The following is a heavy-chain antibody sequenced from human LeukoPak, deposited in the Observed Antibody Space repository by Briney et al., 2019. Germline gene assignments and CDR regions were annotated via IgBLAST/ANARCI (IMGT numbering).Heavy chain of an antibody. J-gene: IGHJ6*02. CDR2: IYTSGST. V-gene: IGHV4-4*07. CDR1: GGSISSYY. Sequence: SETLSLTCTVSGGSISSYYWSWIRQPAGKGLEWIGRIYTSGSTNYNPSLKSRVTMSVDTSKNQFSLKLSSVTAADTAVYYCAREGCSGGSCYRPPYYYYGMDVWGQGTTVTVSS. D-gene: IGHD2-15*01. CDR3: AREGCSGGSCYRPPYYYYGMDV.